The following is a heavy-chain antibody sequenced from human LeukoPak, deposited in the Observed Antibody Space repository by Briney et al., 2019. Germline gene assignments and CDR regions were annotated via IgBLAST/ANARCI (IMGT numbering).Heavy chain of an antibody. CDR1: GGSISSSSYY. V-gene: IGHV4-39*07. D-gene: IGHD3-3*01. CDR2: IYYSGST. Sequence: PSETLSLTCTVSGGSISSSSYYWGWIRQPPGKGLEWIGSIYYSGSTYYNPSLKSRVTISVDTSKNQFSLKLSSVTAADTAVYYCARVFKTTIFGKMRAFDIWGQGTMVTVSS. CDR3: ARVFKTTIFGKMRAFDI. J-gene: IGHJ3*02.